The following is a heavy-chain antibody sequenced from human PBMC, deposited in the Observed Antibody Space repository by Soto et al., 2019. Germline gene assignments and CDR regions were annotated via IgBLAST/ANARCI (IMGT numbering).Heavy chain of an antibody. J-gene: IGHJ2*01. CDR3: ARVRYGDYDHWYFDL. CDR2: IFSNDAN. V-gene: IGHV2-26*01. CDR1: GFSLRNERMG. D-gene: IGHD4-17*01. Sequence: QVTLKGSGPVVVKPTEPLTLTCTVSGFSLRNERMGVSWIRQRPGKALEWLAHIFSNDANSSTTSLKSRLTIAKDTSKSQVDLTLTNMDPVDTATYHCARVRYGDYDHWYFDLWGRGTLVTVSS.